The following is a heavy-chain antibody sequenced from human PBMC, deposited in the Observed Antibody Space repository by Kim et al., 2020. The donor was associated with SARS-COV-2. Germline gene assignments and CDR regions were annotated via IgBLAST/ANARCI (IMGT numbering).Heavy chain of an antibody. D-gene: IGHD6-19*01. CDR2: ISWNSGSI. CDR1: GFTFDDYA. J-gene: IGHJ4*02. V-gene: IGHV3-9*01. Sequence: GGSLRLSCAASGFTFDDYAMHWVRQAPGKGLEWVSGISWNSGSIGYADSVKGRFTISRDNAKNSLYLQMNSLRAEDTALYYCAKDMGIAVADVRIDYWGQGTLVTVSS. CDR3: AKDMGIAVADVRIDY.